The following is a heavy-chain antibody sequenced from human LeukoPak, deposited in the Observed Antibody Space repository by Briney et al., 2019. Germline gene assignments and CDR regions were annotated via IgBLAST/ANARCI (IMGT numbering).Heavy chain of an antibody. Sequence: GGSLRLSCAASGFTFSSYAMHWVRQAPGKGLEYVSAINSNGGITFYADSMKGRFTISRDDSKNTLYLQMSSLRAEDTAIYYCVKGVAARLDYWGQGTLVTVSS. V-gene: IGHV3-64D*09. CDR3: VKGVAARLDY. CDR2: INSNGGIT. CDR1: GFTFSSYA. D-gene: IGHD6-6*01. J-gene: IGHJ4*02.